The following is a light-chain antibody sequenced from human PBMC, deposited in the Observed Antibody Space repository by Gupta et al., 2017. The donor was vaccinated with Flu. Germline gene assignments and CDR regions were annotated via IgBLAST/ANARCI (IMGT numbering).Light chain of an antibody. CDR3: QQSSNWGST. Sequence: EIVFTQSPATLSLSPGERATLSCRASQSVSSSLAWYKHKPGQAPRLLIYNAAKRATGIPARLSGSGYGTDFTLTISSREPEDFAVYFGQQSSNWGSTFGQATKLEIK. CDR1: QSVSSS. V-gene: IGKV3-11*01. J-gene: IGKJ2*01. CDR2: NAA.